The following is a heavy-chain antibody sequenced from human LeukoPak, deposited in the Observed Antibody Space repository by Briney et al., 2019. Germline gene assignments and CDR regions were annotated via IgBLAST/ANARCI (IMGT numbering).Heavy chain of an antibody. D-gene: IGHD3-10*01. CDR2: IIPIFGTA. V-gene: IGHV1-69*05. CDR3: ARVTMVRGVILHDAFDI. J-gene: IGHJ3*02. Sequence: GSSVEVSCKASGGTFSSYAISWVRQAPGQGLEWMGGIIPIFGTANYAQKFQGRVTITTDESTSTAYMELSSLRSEDTAVYYCARVTMVRGVILHDAFDIWGQGTMVAVSS. CDR1: GGTFSSYA.